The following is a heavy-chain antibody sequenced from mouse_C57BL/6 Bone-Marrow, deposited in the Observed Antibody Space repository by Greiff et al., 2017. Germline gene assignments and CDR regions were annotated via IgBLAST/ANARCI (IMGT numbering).Heavy chain of an antibody. CDR3: ARHHAWFAY. Sequence: EVMLVESGGDLVKPGGSLKLSCAASGFTFSSYGMSWVRQTPDKRLEWVATISSGGSYTYYPDSVKGRFTISRDNAKNTLYLQLSSLKSEDTAMYYCARHHAWFAYWGQGTLVTVSA. V-gene: IGHV5-6*01. J-gene: IGHJ3*01. CDR2: ISSGGSYT. CDR1: GFTFSSYG.